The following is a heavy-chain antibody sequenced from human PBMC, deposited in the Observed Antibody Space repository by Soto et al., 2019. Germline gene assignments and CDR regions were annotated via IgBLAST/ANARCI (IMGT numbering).Heavy chain of an antibody. CDR3: ARQGSWPYYYYGLDV. Sequence: QVQLVQSGPEVKKLGASVKVSCEASGYTFTTSGISWVRQAPGQGLEWMGWISTYNGDTNSAQKFQGRVTMTADTSTGTAYMELMSLKSDDTAVYYCARQGSWPYYYYGLDVWGQGTTVTVSS. CDR2: ISTYNGDT. J-gene: IGHJ6*02. D-gene: IGHD1-26*01. V-gene: IGHV1-18*01. CDR1: GYTFTTSG.